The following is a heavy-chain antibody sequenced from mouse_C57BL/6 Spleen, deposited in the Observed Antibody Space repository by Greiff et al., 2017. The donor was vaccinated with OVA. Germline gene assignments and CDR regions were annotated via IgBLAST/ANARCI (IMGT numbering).Heavy chain of an antibody. CDR2: IRNKANGYTT. CDR1: GFTFTDYY. Sequence: EVKLLESGGGLVQPGGSLSLSCAASGFTFTDYYMSWVRQPPGKALEWLGFIRNKANGYTTEYSASVKGRFTISRDNSQSILYLQMNALRAEDSATYYCARSTYDAPNCNYWGQGATLTVSS. CDR3: ARSTYDAPNCNY. J-gene: IGHJ2*01. V-gene: IGHV7-3*01. D-gene: IGHD2-3*01.